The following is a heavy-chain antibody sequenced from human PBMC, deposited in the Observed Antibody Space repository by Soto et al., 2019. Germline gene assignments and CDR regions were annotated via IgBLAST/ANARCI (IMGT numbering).Heavy chain of an antibody. V-gene: IGHV4-59*12. J-gene: IGHJ4*02. CDR1: GGSISSYY. Sequence: SETLSLTCTVSGGSISSYYWSWIRQPPGKGLEWIGYIYYTGSTNYNPSLKSRVTISVDTSKNQFSLKLTSVTAEDMAVYYCARSLVGATPDSWGQGTLVTVSS. CDR2: IYYTGST. CDR3: ARSLVGATPDS. D-gene: IGHD1-26*01.